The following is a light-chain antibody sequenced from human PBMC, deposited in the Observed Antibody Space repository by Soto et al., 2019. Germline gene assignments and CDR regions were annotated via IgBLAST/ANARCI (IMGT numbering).Light chain of an antibody. CDR3: QQYNYFST. CDR2: DAS. V-gene: IGKV1-5*01. J-gene: IGKJ1*01. Sequence: DIQMTQFPSTLSASVGDRVTITCRASQSISSWLAWYQQKPGKAPKLLMFDASNLASGVPSRFSGTGSGTEFTLTISSLQPDDAATYYCQQYNYFSTFGQGTKVELK. CDR1: QSISSW.